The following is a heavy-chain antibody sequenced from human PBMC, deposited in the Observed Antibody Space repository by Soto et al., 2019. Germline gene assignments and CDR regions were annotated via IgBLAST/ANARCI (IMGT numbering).Heavy chain of an antibody. CDR2: IIPIFGTA. J-gene: IGHJ5*02. D-gene: IGHD3-3*01. CDR3: ARMRYNTIFGVVIINWFDP. Sequence: SVKVSCKASGGTFSSYAISWVRQAPGQGLEWMGGIIPIFGTANYAQKFQGRVTITADESTSTAYMELSSLRSEDTAVYYCARMRYNTIFGVVIINWFDPWGQGTLVTVSS. CDR1: GGTFSSYA. V-gene: IGHV1-69*13.